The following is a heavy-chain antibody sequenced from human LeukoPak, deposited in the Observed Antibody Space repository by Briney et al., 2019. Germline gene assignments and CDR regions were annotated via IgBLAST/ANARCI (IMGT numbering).Heavy chain of an antibody. CDR2: IKSNTDGRTT. CDR1: GLTLSHAW. J-gene: IGHJ4*02. D-gene: IGHD3-10*01. CDR3: TRGYRYGSGSYYGSIDN. V-gene: IGHV3-15*01. Sequence: GVSLRLFCRAWGLTLSHAWKRWVRQATGEGLEWLSRIKSNTDGRTTDYAASVKGRFTISRDDSKNTLYLQMNSLKTEDTAVYYCTRGYRYGSGSYYGSIDNWGQGTLVTVSS.